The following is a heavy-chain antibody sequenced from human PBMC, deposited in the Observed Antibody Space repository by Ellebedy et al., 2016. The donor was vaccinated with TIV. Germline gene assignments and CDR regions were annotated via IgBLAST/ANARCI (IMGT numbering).Heavy chain of an antibody. V-gene: IGHV3-49*03. CDR2: IRSKAYGGAA. CDR3: SRGGYWAHVDH. CDR1: GFTFGDYA. D-gene: IGHD5-18*01. J-gene: IGHJ4*02. Sequence: PGGSLRLSCTSSGFTFGDYAMTWFRQAPGKGLEWVGFIRSKAYGGAAEYAASVKDRFIISRDDAKSIVHLQMNSLKTEDTAVYYCSRGGYWAHVDHWGQGTLVTVSS.